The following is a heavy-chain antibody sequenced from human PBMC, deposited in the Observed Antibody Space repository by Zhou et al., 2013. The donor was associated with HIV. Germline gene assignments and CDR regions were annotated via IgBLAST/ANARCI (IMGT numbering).Heavy chain of an antibody. D-gene: IGHD1-1*01. CDR1: GFTFSNDN. Sequence: EVQVVESGGGLVQPGGSLRLCCAASGFTFSNDNVNWVRQAPGKGLEWVSYISSDSTTIHYADSVKGRFTISRDNARNSLSLQMNNLRAEDTAVYYCARAQDYWRNMDIWGKGTTVTVSS. CDR3: ARAQDYWRNMDI. J-gene: IGHJ6*03. V-gene: IGHV3-48*01. CDR2: ISSDSTTI.